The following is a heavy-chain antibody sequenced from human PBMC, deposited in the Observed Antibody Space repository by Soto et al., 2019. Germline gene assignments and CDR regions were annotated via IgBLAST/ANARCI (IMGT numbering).Heavy chain of an antibody. CDR3: AREAIIVIAAPEYYFDY. V-gene: IGHV3-66*01. D-gene: IGHD3-22*01. CDR2: IYSGGYT. Sequence: GGSLRLSCAASGFDVSNTDMSWVRQAPGKGLEWVSVIYSGGYTNYADSVKGRFIVSRDSPKNTLYLQMGSLRAEDTAVYYCAREAIIVIAAPEYYFDYWGQGTLVTVSS. J-gene: IGHJ4*02. CDR1: GFDVSNTD.